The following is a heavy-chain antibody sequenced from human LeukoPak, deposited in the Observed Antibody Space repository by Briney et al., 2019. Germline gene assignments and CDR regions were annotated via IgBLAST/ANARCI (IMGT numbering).Heavy chain of an antibody. CDR2: ISSSGKNI. Sequence: GGSLRLSCGAWRFTLSRYEMKWVRQAPGKGREWVSYISSSGKNIYYADSTKGRFTLSRDNAKNSLYFQMNSLRAEDTAVYYCATTSISAAVPGCFDYWGQGTLVTVFS. J-gene: IGHJ4*02. D-gene: IGHD6-13*01. CDR1: RFTLSRYE. V-gene: IGHV3-48*03. CDR3: ATTSISAAVPGCFDY.